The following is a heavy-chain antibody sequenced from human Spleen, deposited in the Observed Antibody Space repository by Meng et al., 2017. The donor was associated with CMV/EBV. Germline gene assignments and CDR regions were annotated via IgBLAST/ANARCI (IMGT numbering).Heavy chain of an antibody. Sequence: ASVKVSCKASGYTFTSYGISWVRQAPGQGLEXMGWISAYNGNTNYAQKLQGRVTMTTDTSTSTAYMELRSLRSDXTAVYYCARTYYDFWSGYYGDSGGMDVWGQGTTVTVSS. CDR1: GYTFTSYG. CDR2: ISAYNGNT. J-gene: IGHJ6*02. D-gene: IGHD3-3*01. V-gene: IGHV1-18*01. CDR3: ARTYYDFWSGYYGDSGGMDV.